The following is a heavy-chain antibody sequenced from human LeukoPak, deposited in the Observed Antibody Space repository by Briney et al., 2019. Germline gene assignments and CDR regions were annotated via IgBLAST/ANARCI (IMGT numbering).Heavy chain of an antibody. D-gene: IGHD3-3*01. CDR1: GFTFSSYA. J-gene: IGHJ5*02. CDR2: ISGSGGST. V-gene: IGHV3-23*01. Sequence: PGGSLRLSCAASGFTFSSYAMSWVRQAPGKGLEWVSAISGSGGSTYYADSVKGRFTISRDNSKNTLYLQMNSLRAEDTAVYYCAKDVLRFLEWPGRWFDPWGQGTLVTVSS. CDR3: AKDVLRFLEWPGRWFDP.